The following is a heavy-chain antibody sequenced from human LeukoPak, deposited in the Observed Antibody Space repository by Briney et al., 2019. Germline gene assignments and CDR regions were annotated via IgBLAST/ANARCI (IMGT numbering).Heavy chain of an antibody. CDR3: ARDRGYSSTWSFGKHYYMDV. Sequence: GGSLRLSCAASGFTFSSYGMYWVRQAPGKGLEWVAVIWYDGSHKSYANSVKGRFTISRDNPKNILYLHMNSLRADDTAVYYCARDRGYSSTWSFGKHYYMDVWGKGTTVTVSS. J-gene: IGHJ6*03. V-gene: IGHV3-33*07. D-gene: IGHD6-13*01. CDR1: GFTFSSYG. CDR2: IWYDGSHK.